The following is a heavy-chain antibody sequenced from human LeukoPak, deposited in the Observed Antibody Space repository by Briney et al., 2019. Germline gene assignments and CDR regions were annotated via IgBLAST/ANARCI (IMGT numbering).Heavy chain of an antibody. J-gene: IGHJ6*04. V-gene: IGHV3-48*03. Sequence: GGSLRLSCAASGFTFSSYEMNWVRQAPGKGLEWVSYISSSGSTRYYADSVKGRFTISRDNAKNSLYLQMNSLRAEDAAVYYCAELGITMIGGVWGKGTTVTISS. CDR3: AELGITMIGGV. CDR1: GFTFSSYE. D-gene: IGHD3-10*02. CDR2: ISSSGSTR.